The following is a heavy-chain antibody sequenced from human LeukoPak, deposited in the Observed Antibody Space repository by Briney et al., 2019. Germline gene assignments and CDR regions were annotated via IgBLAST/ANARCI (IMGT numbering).Heavy chain of an antibody. CDR1: GGSFSGYY. V-gene: IGHV4-34*01. CDR2: INHSGST. CDR3: ARAWTTPDAFDI. Sequence: SETLSLTCAVYGGSFSGYYWSWIRQPPGKGLEWIGEINHSGSTNYNPSLKSRVTMSVDTSKNQFSLKLSSVTAADTAVYYCARAWTTPDAFDIWGQGTMVTVSS. D-gene: IGHD4-17*01. J-gene: IGHJ3*02.